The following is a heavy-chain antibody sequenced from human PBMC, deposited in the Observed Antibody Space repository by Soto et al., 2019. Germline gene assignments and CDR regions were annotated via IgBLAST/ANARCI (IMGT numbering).Heavy chain of an antibody. CDR3: ARETLGYCSGGSCYNWFDP. D-gene: IGHD2-15*01. V-gene: IGHV4-59*01. Sequence: SETLSLTCTVSGGSISSYYWSWIRQAPGKGLEWIGYIYYSGSTNYNPSLKSRVTISVDTSKNQFSLKLSSVTAADTAVYYCARETLGYCSGGSCYNWFDPWGQGTLVTVSS. CDR2: IYYSGST. J-gene: IGHJ5*02. CDR1: GGSISSYY.